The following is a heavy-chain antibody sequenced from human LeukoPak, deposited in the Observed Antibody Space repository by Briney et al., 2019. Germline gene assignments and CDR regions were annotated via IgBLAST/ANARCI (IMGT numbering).Heavy chain of an antibody. J-gene: IGHJ4*02. V-gene: IGHV3-21*01. CDR1: GFTFSSYS. Sequence: GGSLRLSCTASGFTFSSYSMNWVRQAPGKGLEWVSSISSSSSYIYYADSVKGRFTISRDNAKNSLYLQMNSLRAEDTAVYYCARVASHYDSSGYPYYFDYWGQGTLVTVSS. D-gene: IGHD3-22*01. CDR3: ARVASHYDSSGYPYYFDY. CDR2: ISSSSSYI.